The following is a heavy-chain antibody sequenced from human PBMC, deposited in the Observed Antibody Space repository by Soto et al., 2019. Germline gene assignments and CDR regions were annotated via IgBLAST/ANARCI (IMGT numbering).Heavy chain of an antibody. CDR3: ARDGVAPGLYFDH. Sequence: GGSLRLSCAASGFTFSDYWMNWVRQAPGKGLEWVASIKYDGAEKSYVDSVKGRFTIPRDNPKNSVYLQMASLRAEDTAVYYCARDGVAPGLYFDHWGQGTPVTVSS. CDR2: IKYDGAEK. J-gene: IGHJ4*02. D-gene: IGHD3-10*01. CDR1: GFTFSDYW. V-gene: IGHV3-7*05.